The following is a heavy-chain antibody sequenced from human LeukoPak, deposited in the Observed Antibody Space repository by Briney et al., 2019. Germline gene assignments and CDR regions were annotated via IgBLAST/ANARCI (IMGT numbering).Heavy chain of an antibody. CDR1: GFAVSSNY. J-gene: IGHJ4*02. CDR2: IYSAGDT. CDR3: ARGLGGNSDY. V-gene: IGHV3-53*01. Sequence: GGSLRLSCAASGFAVSSNYMSWVRQAPGKGPEWVSVIYSAGDTYYAGSVKGRFTISRDNSKNTLYLQMNSLRVEDTAVYYCARGLGGNSDYWGQGTQVTVSS. D-gene: IGHD4-23*01.